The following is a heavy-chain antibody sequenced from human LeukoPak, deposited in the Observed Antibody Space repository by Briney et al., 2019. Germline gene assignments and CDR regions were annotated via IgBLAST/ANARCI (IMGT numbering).Heavy chain of an antibody. CDR2: ISGSGGST. CDR1: GFTFSSYA. CDR3: AKDQYDILAGRNYFDY. V-gene: IGHV3-23*01. D-gene: IGHD3-9*01. Sequence: GGSLRLSCAASGFTFSSYAMSWVRQAPGKGLEWVSAISGSGGSTYYADSVKGRFTISRDNTNNTLYLQINSRRAEDTAVYYCAKDQYDILAGRNYFDYWGQGTLVTVSS. J-gene: IGHJ4*02.